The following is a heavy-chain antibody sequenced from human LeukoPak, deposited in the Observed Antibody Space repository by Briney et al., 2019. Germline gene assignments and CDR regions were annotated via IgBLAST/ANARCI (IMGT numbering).Heavy chain of an antibody. D-gene: IGHD3-22*01. J-gene: IGHJ3*02. CDR3: AREPRITMIVVVIGDAFDI. CDR2: ISYDGSNK. CDR1: GFTFNSYA. V-gene: IGHV3-30-3*01. Sequence: PGRSLRLSCAASGFTFNSYAMHWVRQAPGKGLEWVAVISYDGSNKYYADSVKGRFTISRDNSKNTLYLQMNSLRAEDTAVYYCAREPRITMIVVVIGDAFDIWGQGTMVTVSS.